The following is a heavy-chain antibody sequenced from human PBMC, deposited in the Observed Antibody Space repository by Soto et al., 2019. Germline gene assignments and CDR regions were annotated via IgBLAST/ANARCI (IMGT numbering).Heavy chain of an antibody. CDR3: AREGNGYNLGPSVDFDY. V-gene: IGHV1-46*01. D-gene: IGHD5-12*01. Sequence: QVQLVQSGAEVTKPGASVKVSCKASGYTFTNHYMHWVRQAPGQGLEWMGVINPSGGSTDYAQKVQGRVTMTRDTPTSTVYMEVSSLRSEDTAVFYCAREGNGYNLGPSVDFDYWGQGTLVTVSS. CDR1: GYTFTNHY. CDR2: INPSGGST. J-gene: IGHJ4*02.